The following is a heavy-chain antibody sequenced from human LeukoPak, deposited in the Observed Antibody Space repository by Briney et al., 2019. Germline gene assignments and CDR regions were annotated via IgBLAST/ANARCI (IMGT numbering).Heavy chain of an antibody. D-gene: IGHD3-10*01. CDR1: GGSFSGYY. CDR2: INHSGST. J-gene: IGHJ4*02. Sequence: PSETLSLTCAVYGGSFSGYYWSWIRQPPGKGLEWIGEINHSGSTNYNPSLKSRVTISVDTSKNQFSLNLSSVTAADTAVYYCARGRRVRGVKEYYFDYWGQGTLVTVSS. V-gene: IGHV4-34*01. CDR3: ARGRRVRGVKEYYFDY.